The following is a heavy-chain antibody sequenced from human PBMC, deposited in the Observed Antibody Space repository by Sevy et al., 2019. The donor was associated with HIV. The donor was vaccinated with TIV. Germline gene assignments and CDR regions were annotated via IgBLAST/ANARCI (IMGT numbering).Heavy chain of an antibody. CDR2: ISAYNGNI. V-gene: IGHV1-18*01. CDR1: GYTFTSYG. J-gene: IGHJ5*02. CDR3: ARDEAGYSYYDFWSGYYTWFDP. Sequence: ASVKVSCKASGYTFTSYGISWVRQAPGQGLEWMGWISAYNGNINYAQKLQGRVTMTTDTSTSTAYMELRSLRSDDTAVYYCARDEAGYSYYDFWSGYYTWFDPWGQGTLVTVSS. D-gene: IGHD3-3*01.